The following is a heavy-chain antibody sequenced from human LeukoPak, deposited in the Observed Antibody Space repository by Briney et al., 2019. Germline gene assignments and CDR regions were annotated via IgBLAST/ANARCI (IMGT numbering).Heavy chain of an antibody. Sequence: SETLSLTCTVSGGSISSSSYYWGWIRQPPGKGLEWIGSIYYSGSTYYNPSLKSRVTISVDTSKNQFSLKLSSVTAADTAVYYCARVLPSREVGCSSGWYSMGRRGYYYYGMDVWGQGTTVTVSS. CDR3: ARVLPSREVGCSSGWYSMGRRGYYYYGMDV. CDR2: IYYSGST. D-gene: IGHD6-19*01. J-gene: IGHJ6*02. V-gene: IGHV4-39*07. CDR1: GGSISSSSYY.